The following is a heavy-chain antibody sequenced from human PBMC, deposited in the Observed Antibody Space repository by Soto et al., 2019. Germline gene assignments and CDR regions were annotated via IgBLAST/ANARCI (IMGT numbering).Heavy chain of an antibody. D-gene: IGHD3-9*01. Sequence: SETLSLTCAVSGGSISSSNWWSWVRQPPGKGLEWIGEIYHSGSTNYNPSLKSRVTISVDKSKNQFSLKLSSVTAADTAMYYCARSKGGLRYFDWLDAFDIWGQGTMVTVSS. CDR2: IYHSGST. J-gene: IGHJ3*02. V-gene: IGHV4-4*02. CDR3: ARSKGGLRYFDWLDAFDI. CDR1: GGSISSSNW.